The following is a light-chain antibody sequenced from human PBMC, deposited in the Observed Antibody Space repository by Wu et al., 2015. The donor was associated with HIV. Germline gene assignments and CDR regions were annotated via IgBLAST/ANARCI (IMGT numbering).Light chain of an antibody. CDR2: SAS. CDR1: QSVSSSY. J-gene: IGKJ5*01. CDR3: QQRENWPIT. V-gene: IGKV3D-20*02. Sequence: EIVLTQSPGTLSLSPGERATLSCRASQSVSSSYLAWYQQKPGQSPRLLIFSASNRAPGIPARFSGRGSGTDFTLTISSLEPEDFAIYYCQQRENWPITFGQGTRLEIK.